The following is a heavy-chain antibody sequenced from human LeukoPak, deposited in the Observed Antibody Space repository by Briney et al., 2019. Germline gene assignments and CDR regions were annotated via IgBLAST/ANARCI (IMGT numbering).Heavy chain of an antibody. D-gene: IGHD2-2*01. Sequence: GGSLRLSCTASGFTFSTYAMSWVRQAPGKGLEWVSATTNGGTAYYADSVKGRFTISRDNSRNTLYLQMNSLRAEDTAVYCCAKAHCSSTSCSRADNWGQGTLVTVSS. CDR3: AKAHCSSTSCSRADN. CDR1: GFTFSTYA. V-gene: IGHV3-23*01. CDR2: TTNGGTA. J-gene: IGHJ4*02.